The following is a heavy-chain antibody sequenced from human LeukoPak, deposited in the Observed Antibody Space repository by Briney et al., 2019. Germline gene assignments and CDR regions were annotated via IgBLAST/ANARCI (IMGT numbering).Heavy chain of an antibody. CDR2: ISSRASSI. Sequence: GGSLRLSCAASGFTFSSYEMNWVRQAPGKGLEWVSSISSRASSIYYADSVKGRFTISRDNAKNSLYLQMNSLRAEDTALYYCARVGVLSSSWLLYWGQGTLVTVSS. V-gene: IGHV3-48*03. D-gene: IGHD6-13*01. CDR3: ARVGVLSSSWLLY. CDR1: GFTFSSYE. J-gene: IGHJ4*02.